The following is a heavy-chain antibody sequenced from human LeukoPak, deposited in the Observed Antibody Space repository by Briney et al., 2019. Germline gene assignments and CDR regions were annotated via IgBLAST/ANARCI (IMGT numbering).Heavy chain of an antibody. D-gene: IGHD3-22*01. V-gene: IGHV3-7*04. CDR2: IMQDGSEK. J-gene: IGHJ4*02. Sequence: GGSLRLSCAASGFTFSSYWMSWVRQAPGKGLEWVANIMQDGSEKYYVDSVKGRFTISRDNAKNSLYLQMNSLRAEDTAVYYCARGPPYYYDSSGYRTPAVYWGQGTLVTLS. CDR3: ARGPPYYYDSSGYRTPAVY. CDR1: GFTFSSYW.